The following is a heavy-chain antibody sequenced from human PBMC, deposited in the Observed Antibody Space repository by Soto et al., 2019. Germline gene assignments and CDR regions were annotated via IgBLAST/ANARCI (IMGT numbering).Heavy chain of an antibody. CDR2: VYTSGRT. V-gene: IGHV3-53*01. J-gene: IGHJ4*02. CDR3: ARAGFERLYFNQ. Sequence: EVQLVESGGDLIQPGGSLRLSCAASGFTVTNSYMAWVRQAPGKRLEWVSVVYTSGRTYHADSLKGRFTVSRDISTNMFFLQMNKLSAEDMATYYCARAGFERLYFNQWGRGTLVTVSS. D-gene: IGHD1-1*01. CDR1: GFTVTNSY.